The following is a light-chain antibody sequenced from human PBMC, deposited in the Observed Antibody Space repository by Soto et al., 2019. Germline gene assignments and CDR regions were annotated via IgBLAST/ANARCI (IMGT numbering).Light chain of an antibody. CDR3: QQYYNWPRT. Sequence: IVATQSPATLSVSPAERATLSCRASQSVSSNLAWYQHKPGQAPRLLVYGASTRASGIPDRFSGSGSGTEFTLSISSLQSEDFAVYYCQQYYNWPRTFGQGTRVAIK. CDR1: QSVSSN. CDR2: GAS. V-gene: IGKV3-15*01. J-gene: IGKJ1*01.